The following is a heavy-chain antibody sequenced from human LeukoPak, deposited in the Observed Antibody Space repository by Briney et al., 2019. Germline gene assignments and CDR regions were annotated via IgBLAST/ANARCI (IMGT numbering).Heavy chain of an antibody. CDR2: INPNSGGT. Sequence: ASVKVSCKASGYTFTSYDINWVRQAPGQGLEWMGWINPNSGGTNYAQKFQGRVTMTRDTSISTAYMELSRLRSDDTAVYYCARVASTLSSYYMDVWGKGTTVTISS. J-gene: IGHJ6*03. CDR1: GYTFTSYD. V-gene: IGHV1-2*02. D-gene: IGHD3-16*01. CDR3: ARVASTLSSYYMDV.